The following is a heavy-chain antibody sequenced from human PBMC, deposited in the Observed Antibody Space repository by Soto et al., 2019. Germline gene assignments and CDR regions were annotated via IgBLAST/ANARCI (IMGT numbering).Heavy chain of an antibody. J-gene: IGHJ6*02. CDR1: SGSISRNSYY. CDR3: ARHPGMDV. Sequence: QQQLEESGPGLVMPSETLSLTCTVSSGSISRNSYYWGWIRQPPGKGLEWIASINYSGSRYYNPSLKSRLTISIDTSNNQFSLKMSSVTAADTAVYYCARHPGMDVWGQGTTVTVSS. V-gene: IGHV4-39*01. CDR2: INYSGSR.